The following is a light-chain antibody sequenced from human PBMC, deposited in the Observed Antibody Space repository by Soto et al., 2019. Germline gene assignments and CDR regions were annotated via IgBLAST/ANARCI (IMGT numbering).Light chain of an antibody. CDR3: SSYTSSSTWV. CDR2: DVS. CDR1: SSDVGGYNY. J-gene: IGLJ3*02. V-gene: IGLV2-14*01. Sequence: QSVLTPPASVSGSPGQSIAISCTGTSSDVGGYNYVSWYQQHPGKTPNLMIYDVSNRPSGVSNRFSGSKSGNTASLTISGLQAEDEADYYCSSYTSSSTWVFGGGTKVTVL.